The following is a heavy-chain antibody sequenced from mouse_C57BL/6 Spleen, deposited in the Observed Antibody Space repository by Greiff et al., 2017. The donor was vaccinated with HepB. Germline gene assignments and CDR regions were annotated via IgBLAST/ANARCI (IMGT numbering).Heavy chain of an antibody. CDR1: GFTFSSYA. J-gene: IGHJ4*01. Sequence: VQLKESGGGLVKPGGSLKLSCAASGFTFSSYAMSWVRQTPEKRLEWVATISDGGSYTYYPDNVKGRFTISRDNAKNNLYLQMSHLKSEDTAMYYCARDQRGSSYDYAMDYWGQGTSVTVSS. D-gene: IGHD1-1*01. CDR3: ARDQRGSSYDYAMDY. CDR2: ISDGGSYT. V-gene: IGHV5-4*01.